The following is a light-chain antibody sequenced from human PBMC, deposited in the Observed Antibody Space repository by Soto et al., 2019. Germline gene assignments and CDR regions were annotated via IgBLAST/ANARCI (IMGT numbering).Light chain of an antibody. V-gene: IGKV3-15*01. CDR2: GAS. J-gene: IGKJ5*01. CDR1: QSVSSN. CDR3: QQRSNWHRIT. Sequence: EIVMTQSPATLSVSPXERGTLSCRGSQSVSSNLARYQQNPGQAPTLLISGASTRATAIPARFSGSGSGTEFTLTISSLQSEDFAVYYCQQRSNWHRITFGQGTRLEIK.